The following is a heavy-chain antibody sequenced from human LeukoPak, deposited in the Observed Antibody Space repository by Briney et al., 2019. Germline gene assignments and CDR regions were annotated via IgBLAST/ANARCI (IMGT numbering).Heavy chain of an antibody. V-gene: IGHV1-2*02. CDR3: ARDHDWGVDY. Sequence: ASVKVSCKASGFTFTDHYMHWVRQAPGQGLEWMGWINGKRGDTNYAQNFQDRVTMTKDTSTSTVYMELSRLTVDDTAVYYCARDHDWGVDYWGQGTLVTVSS. J-gene: IGHJ4*02. CDR2: INGKRGDT. D-gene: IGHD7-27*01. CDR1: GFTFTDHY.